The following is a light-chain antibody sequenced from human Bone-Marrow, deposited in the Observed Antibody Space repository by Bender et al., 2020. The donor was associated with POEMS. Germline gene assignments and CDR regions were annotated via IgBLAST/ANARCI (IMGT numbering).Light chain of an antibody. CDR2: DDS. Sequence: SSLLTQPPSLSVAPGQTATIPCGGDSIGSKSVHWFQQKPRQAPVLVVSDDSDRPPGISERFSGSNSGDRATLTISKAEGGDEDDYYCQVGDSSSDHQVFGGGTKLTVL. V-gene: IGLV3-21*02. CDR3: QVGDSSSDHQV. J-gene: IGLJ3*02. CDR1: SIGSKS.